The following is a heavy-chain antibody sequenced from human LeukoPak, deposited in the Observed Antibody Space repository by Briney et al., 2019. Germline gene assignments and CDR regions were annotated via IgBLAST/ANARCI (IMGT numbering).Heavy chain of an antibody. CDR1: GGSISSGAYY. D-gene: IGHD3-3*01. V-gene: IGHV4-39*07. J-gene: IGHJ6*02. CDR2: INHSGST. CDR3: ARVGTILSRSYYYYGMDV. Sequence: SETLSLTCTVSGGSISSGAYYWSWIRQPPGKGLEWIGEINHSGSTNYNPSLKSRVTISVDTSKNQFSLKLSSVTAADTAVYYCARVGTILSRSYYYYGMDVWGQGTTVTVSS.